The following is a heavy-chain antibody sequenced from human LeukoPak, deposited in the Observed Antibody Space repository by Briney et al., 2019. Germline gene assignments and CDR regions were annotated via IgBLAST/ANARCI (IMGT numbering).Heavy chain of an antibody. J-gene: IGHJ6*03. V-gene: IGHV4-59*08. CDR2: IYYSGST. CDR3: ARQYYYGSGSYYNSYYYYYMDV. D-gene: IGHD3-10*01. CDR1: GGSISSYY. Sequence: SETLSLTCTVSGGSISSYYWSWIRQPPGKGLEWIGYIYYSGSTNYNPSLKSRVTISVDTSKNQFSLKLSSVTAADTAVYYCARQYYYGSGSYYNSYYYYYMDVWGKGTTVTVSS.